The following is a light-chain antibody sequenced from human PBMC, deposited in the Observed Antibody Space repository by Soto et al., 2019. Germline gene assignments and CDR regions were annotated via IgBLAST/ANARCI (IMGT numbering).Light chain of an antibody. V-gene: IGKV3-11*01. J-gene: IGKJ1*01. Sequence: EIVLTQSPATLSSFPGDRVTLSCRASQALNTRLSWYQHKPGQAPSLLIYLASNRAAGVPARFSGSGSGTDFTLTISDVEPEDFAVYYCHQRQRWPRTFGQGTKVDI. CDR2: LAS. CDR1: QALNTR. CDR3: HQRQRWPRT.